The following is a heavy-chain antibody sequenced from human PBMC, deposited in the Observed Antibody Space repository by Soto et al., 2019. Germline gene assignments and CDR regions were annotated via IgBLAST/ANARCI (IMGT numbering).Heavy chain of an antibody. Sequence: QVQLVESGGGVVQPGRSLRLSCAAPGFTFSSYGMHWVRQAPGKGLEWVAVIWYDGSNKYYADSVKGRFTISRDNSKNTLYLQMNSLRAEDTAVYYCARDWGPYGSGSYPLGYWGQGTLVTVSS. V-gene: IGHV3-33*01. D-gene: IGHD3-10*01. CDR1: GFTFSSYG. CDR3: ARDWGPYGSGSYPLGY. J-gene: IGHJ4*02. CDR2: IWYDGSNK.